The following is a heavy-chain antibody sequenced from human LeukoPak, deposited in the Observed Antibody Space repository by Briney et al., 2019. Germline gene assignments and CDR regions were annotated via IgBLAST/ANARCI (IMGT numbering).Heavy chain of an antibody. CDR1: GYTFSNYC. CDR3: ARSRGYGGYDLFDD. D-gene: IGHD5-12*01. V-gene: IGHV3-33*01. Sequence: GRSLRVSCVASGYTFSNYCLHWVRQAPGKGLEWVAVIWDEGTNQYYVETVKGRVTISRDNSANTLYLQMNRLDVEDTAGSFFARSRGYGGYDLFDDWGQGTLVTVSS. J-gene: IGHJ4*02. CDR2: IWDEGTNQ.